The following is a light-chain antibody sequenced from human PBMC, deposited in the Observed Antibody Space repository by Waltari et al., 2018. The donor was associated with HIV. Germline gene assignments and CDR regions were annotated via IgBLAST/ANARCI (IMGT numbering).Light chain of an antibody. CDR1: QSVSSY. J-gene: IGKJ2*01. V-gene: IGKV3-11*01. CDR3: QQRSNWPPYT. CDR2: DAS. Sequence: EIVLTQSPATLSLSPGERATLSCRARQSVSSYLAWYQQNPAQAPRLLIYDASNRATGIPARFSGSGSGTDFTLTISSLEPEDFAVYYCQQRSNWPPYTFGQGTKLEIK.